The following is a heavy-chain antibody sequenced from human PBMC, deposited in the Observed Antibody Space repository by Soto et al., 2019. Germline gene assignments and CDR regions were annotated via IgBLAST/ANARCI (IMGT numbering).Heavy chain of an antibody. J-gene: IGHJ6*02. CDR1: GFTFSSYA. CDR2: ISGSGGST. CDR3: ANFFSSSSLIYYYSGMAV. Sequence: HPGGSLRLSCAASGFTFSSYAMSWVRQAPGKGLEWVSAISGSGGSTYYADSVKGRFTISRDNSKNTLYLQMNSLRAEDTAVYYCANFFSSSSLIYYYSGMAVRRHGTTVTVSS. D-gene: IGHD6-6*01. V-gene: IGHV3-23*01.